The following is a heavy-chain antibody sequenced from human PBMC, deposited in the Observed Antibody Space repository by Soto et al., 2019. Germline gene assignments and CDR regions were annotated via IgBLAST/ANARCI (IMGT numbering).Heavy chain of an antibody. CDR1: GFTFSSYA. D-gene: IGHD3-10*01. Sequence: GGSLRLSCAASGFTFSSYAMSWVRQAPGKGLEWVSAISGSGGSTYYADSVKGRFTISRDNSKNTLYLQMNSLRAEVTAVYYCAKAYYDGSGSYYPLDYWGQGTLVTVSS. CDR3: AKAYYDGSGSYYPLDY. CDR2: ISGSGGST. V-gene: IGHV3-23*01. J-gene: IGHJ4*02.